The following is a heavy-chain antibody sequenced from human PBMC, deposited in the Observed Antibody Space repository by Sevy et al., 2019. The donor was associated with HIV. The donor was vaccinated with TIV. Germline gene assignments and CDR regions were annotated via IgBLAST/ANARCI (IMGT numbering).Heavy chain of an antibody. D-gene: IGHD3-10*01. J-gene: IGHJ4*02. CDR1: GYTFTGYY. V-gene: IGHV1-2*06. CDR2: INPNSGGT. CDR3: AGDFPPMVRGVIMEDY. Sequence: ASVKVSCKASGYTFTGYYMHWVRQAPGQGLEWMGRINPNSGGTNYAQKFQGRFTMTRDTSISTAYMELSRLRSDDTAVYYCAGDFPPMVRGVIMEDYWGQGTLVTVSS.